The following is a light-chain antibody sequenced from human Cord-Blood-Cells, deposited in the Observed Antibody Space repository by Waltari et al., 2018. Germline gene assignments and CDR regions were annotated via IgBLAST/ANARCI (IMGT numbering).Light chain of an antibody. CDR3: AAWDDSLSGPV. CDR2: RNN. CDR1: SSNIGSNY. J-gene: IGLJ3*02. Sequence: QSVLTQPPSASGTPGQRVTTSCSGSSSNIGSNYVYWYQQLPGTAPKLRIYRNNQRPSGVPDRFSGSKSGTSASLAISGLRSEDEADYYCAAWDDSLSGPVFGGGTKLTVL. V-gene: IGLV1-47*01.